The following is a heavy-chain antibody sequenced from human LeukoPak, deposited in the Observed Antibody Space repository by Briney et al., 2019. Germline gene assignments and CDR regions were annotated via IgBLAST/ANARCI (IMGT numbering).Heavy chain of an antibody. V-gene: IGHV4-59*12. Sequence: SETLSLTCTVSGASISGYFWSWIRQPPGKGPEWIGFIHYSGSANYNPSLESRLTTSADTSKNQFSLKLSSVTAADTAVYYCARPPNIRTPNWFDYWGQGTLVTVSS. D-gene: IGHD7-27*01. CDR1: GASISGYF. J-gene: IGHJ4*02. CDR2: IHYSGSA. CDR3: ARPPNIRTPNWFDY.